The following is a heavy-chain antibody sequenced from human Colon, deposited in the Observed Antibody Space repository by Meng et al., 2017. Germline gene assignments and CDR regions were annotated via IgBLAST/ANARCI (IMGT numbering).Heavy chain of an antibody. Sequence: QVQVREWGAGLLKLSETLPLRCAVVGGSFCGYYGSWIRPPPGKGLELIGEINHSGSTNYNPSLKSRVTISVDTSKNQFSLKLSSVTAADTAVYYCARGRYSGYLPWGQGTLVTVSS. CDR1: GGSFCGYY. CDR3: ARGRYSGYLP. D-gene: IGHD5-12*01. V-gene: IGHV4-34*01. J-gene: IGHJ5*02. CDR2: INHSGST.